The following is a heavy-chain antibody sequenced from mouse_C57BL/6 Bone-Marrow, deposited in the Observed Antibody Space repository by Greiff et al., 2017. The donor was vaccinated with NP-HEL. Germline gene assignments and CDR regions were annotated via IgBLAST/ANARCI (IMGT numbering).Heavy chain of an antibody. Sequence: QVQLQQPGAELVMPGASVKLSCKASGYTFTSYWMHWVKQRPGQGLEWIGEIDPSDSYTNYNQKFKGESTLTVDKSSSTAYMQLSSLTSEDSAVYYCARDYDYDPYYFDYWGQGTTLTVSS. CDR2: IDPSDSYT. V-gene: IGHV1-69*01. D-gene: IGHD2-4*01. CDR1: GYTFTSYW. J-gene: IGHJ2*01. CDR3: ARDYDYDPYYFDY.